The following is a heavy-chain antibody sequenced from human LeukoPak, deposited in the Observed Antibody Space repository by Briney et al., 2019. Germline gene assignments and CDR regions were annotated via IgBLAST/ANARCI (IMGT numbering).Heavy chain of an antibody. CDR3: AGVESSSWYRVDY. Sequence: TSETLSLTCTVSGGSISSCYWSWIRQPAGKGLEWIGRIYTSGSTNYNPSLKSRVTISVDTSKNQFSLKLSSVTAADTAVYYCAGVESSSWYRVDYWGQGTLVTVSS. J-gene: IGHJ4*02. CDR1: GGSISSCY. V-gene: IGHV4-4*07. D-gene: IGHD6-13*01. CDR2: IYTSGST.